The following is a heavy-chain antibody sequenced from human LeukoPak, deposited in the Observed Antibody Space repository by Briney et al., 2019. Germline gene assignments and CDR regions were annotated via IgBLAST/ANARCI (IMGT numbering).Heavy chain of an antibody. CDR1: GGSISSHY. J-gene: IGHJ4*02. Sequence: PSETLSLTCTVSGGSISSHYWSWIRQTPGKGLEWIGYIYYSGSTNYNPSLKSRVTISVDTSKNQFSLKLSSVTAADTAVYYCASLYYDFWSGFTYYFDYWGQGTLVTVSS. CDR2: IYYSGST. V-gene: IGHV4-59*11. D-gene: IGHD3-3*01. CDR3: ASLYYDFWSGFTYYFDY.